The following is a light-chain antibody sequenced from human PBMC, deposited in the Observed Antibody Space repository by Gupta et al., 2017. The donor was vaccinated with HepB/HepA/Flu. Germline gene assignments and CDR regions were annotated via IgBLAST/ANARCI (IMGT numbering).Light chain of an antibody. CDR3: QHGHRTPYA. CDR2: AAS. CDR1: QNIFTY. Sequence: DIQMTQSPSSLSASVGDRVTITCRASQNIFTYLNWYQQKPGKAPKLLIYAASTVQSGVPSRFDGNGSGSDFTLTIGSREPDEFATYYCQHGHRTPYAFGQATKVHIK. V-gene: IGKV1-39*01. J-gene: IGKJ2*01.